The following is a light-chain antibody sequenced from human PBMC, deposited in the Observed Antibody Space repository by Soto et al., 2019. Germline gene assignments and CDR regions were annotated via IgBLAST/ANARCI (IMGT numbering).Light chain of an antibody. CDR1: QSVSSSY. CDR2: RTS. Sequence: EIVLTQSPGTLSLSPGEGATLSCRASQSVSSSYLAWYQQKPGQAPRLLMFRTSSRATGFPARFSGSGSGTEFNLTISSLQSEDFGVYYCQQYNNWPRATFGGGTKVNIK. CDR3: QQYNNWPRAT. V-gene: IGKV3-15*01. J-gene: IGKJ4*01.